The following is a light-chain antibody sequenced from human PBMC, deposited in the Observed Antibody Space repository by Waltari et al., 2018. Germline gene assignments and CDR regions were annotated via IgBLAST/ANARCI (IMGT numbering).Light chain of an antibody. CDR3: SSMISGGPLV. CDR1: RRDVGAYDV. V-gene: IGLV2-14*03. J-gene: IGLJ1*01. Sequence: QSALTQPASVSGSPGQSIPISCPGTRRDVGAYDVVSWYRQLPGKAPKLMLADVSRRPSGISDRFSGSKSGDTASLTISGLQAEDEADYYCSSMISGGPLVFGSGTQVTVL. CDR2: DVS.